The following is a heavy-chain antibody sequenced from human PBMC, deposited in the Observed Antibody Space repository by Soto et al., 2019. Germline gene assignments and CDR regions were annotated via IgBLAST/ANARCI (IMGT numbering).Heavy chain of an antibody. J-gene: IGHJ5*02. CDR3: ARELSSGRDYYGSSGYYYHNWFDP. D-gene: IGHD3-22*01. CDR1: GGSISSYY. Sequence: SETLSLTCTVSGGSISSYYWSWIRQPPGKGLEWIGYIYYSGSTNYNPSLKSRVTISVDTAKNQFSLKLSSVTAADTAVYYCARELSSGRDYYGSSGYYYHNWFDPWGQGTLVTVS. CDR2: IYYSGST. V-gene: IGHV4-59*01.